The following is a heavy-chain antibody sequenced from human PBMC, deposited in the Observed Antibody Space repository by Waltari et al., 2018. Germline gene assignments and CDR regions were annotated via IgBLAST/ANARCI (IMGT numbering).Heavy chain of an antibody. CDR2: ISGSGGST. J-gene: IGHJ6*02. V-gene: IGHV3-23*01. Sequence: EVQLLESGGGLVQPGGSLRLSCAASGFTFSSYAMSWVRQAPGKGLEWVSAISGSGGSTDYANSVKGRFTISRDNSKNTLYLQMNSLRAEDTAVYYCARPAPYDLEWLNDYYYYGMDVWGQGTTVTVSS. CDR1: GFTFSSYA. D-gene: IGHD3-3*01. CDR3: ARPAPYDLEWLNDYYYYGMDV.